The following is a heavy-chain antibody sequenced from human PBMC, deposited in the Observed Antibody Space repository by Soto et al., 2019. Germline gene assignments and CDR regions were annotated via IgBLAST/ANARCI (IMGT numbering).Heavy chain of an antibody. CDR3: ARFAFNSRFDF. V-gene: IGHV3-66*01. J-gene: IGHJ4*02. Sequence: EVQLVESGGGLVQPGGSLRLSCVVSGFTVSNNYISWVRQAPGKGLEWVSVTYSGDTTYYADYVKGRFTVSRDISKITLYLQMTSLRAEDTAVFYCARFAFNSRFDFWGQGTLVTVSS. D-gene: IGHD1-1*01. CDR1: GFTVSNNY. CDR2: TYSGDTT.